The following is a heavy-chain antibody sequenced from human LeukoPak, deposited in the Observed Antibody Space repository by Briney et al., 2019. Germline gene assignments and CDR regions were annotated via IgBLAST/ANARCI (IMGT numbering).Heavy chain of an antibody. J-gene: IGHJ4*02. CDR2: VSSSGGST. Sequence: GGSLRLSCAASGFTFSSYAMSWVRQAPGKGLEWVSTVSSSGGSTNYADSVKGRFTTSRDNSKNTLYLQMSSLRAEDTAVYYCAKDRGSYRSSDYWGQGTLVTVSS. CDR3: AKDRGSYRSSDY. V-gene: IGHV3-23*01. CDR1: GFTFSSYA. D-gene: IGHD1-26*01.